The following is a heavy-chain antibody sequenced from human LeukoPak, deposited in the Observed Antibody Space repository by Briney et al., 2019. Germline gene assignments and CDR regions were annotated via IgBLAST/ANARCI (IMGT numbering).Heavy chain of an antibody. Sequence: SVKVSCKASGGTFSSYAISWVRQAPGQGLEWMGGIIPIFGTANYAQKFQGRVTITADESTSTAYMELSSLRSEDTAVYYCAGAYCGGDCYSGGYYYYYMDVWGKGTTATISS. D-gene: IGHD2-21*02. CDR2: IIPIFGTA. V-gene: IGHV1-69*13. J-gene: IGHJ6*03. CDR3: AGAYCGGDCYSGGYYYYYMDV. CDR1: GGTFSSYA.